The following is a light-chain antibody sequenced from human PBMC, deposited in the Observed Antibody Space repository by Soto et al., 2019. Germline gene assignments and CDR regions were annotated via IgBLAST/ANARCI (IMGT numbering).Light chain of an antibody. Sequence: EIVLTQSPGTLSLSPGERATLSCRASQSVSSNYLAWYQQKSGQAPRLLIYGASSRATGIPDRFSGSGSGTDFTLTISRLEPEDFAVYICQQYGSSPQTFGQGTKVDIK. CDR1: QSVSSNY. CDR2: GAS. V-gene: IGKV3-20*01. CDR3: QQYGSSPQT. J-gene: IGKJ1*01.